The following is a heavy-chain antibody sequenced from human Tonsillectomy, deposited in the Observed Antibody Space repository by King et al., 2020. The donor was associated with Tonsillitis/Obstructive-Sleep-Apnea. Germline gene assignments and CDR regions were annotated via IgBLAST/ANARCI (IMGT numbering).Heavy chain of an antibody. CDR3: TRPIYCSGGSCYSYYFDY. D-gene: IGHD2-15*01. V-gene: IGHV3-49*05. CDR2: IRSKAYGGTT. Sequence: VQLVESGGGLVKPGRSLRLSCTASGFTFGDYAMSWFRQAPGKGLEWVGFIRSKAYGGTTEYAASVKGRFTISRDDSKSIAYLQMNSLKTEDTAVYYFTRPIYCSGGSCYSYYFDYWGQGTLVTVSS. CDR1: GFTFGDYA. J-gene: IGHJ4*02.